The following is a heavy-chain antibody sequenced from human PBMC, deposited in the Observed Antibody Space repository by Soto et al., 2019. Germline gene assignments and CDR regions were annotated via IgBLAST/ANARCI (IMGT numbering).Heavy chain of an antibody. CDR2: IKSKTDGGTT. V-gene: IGHV3-15*01. CDR1: GFTFSNAW. D-gene: IGHD4-4*01. CDR3: TTASDYSNYVAFDI. Sequence: GGSLRLSCAASGFTFSNAWMSWVRQAPGKGLEWVGRIKSKTDGGTTDYAAPVKGRFTISRDDSKNTLYLQMNSLKTEDTAVYYCTTASDYSNYVAFDIWGQGTMVTVSS. J-gene: IGHJ3*02.